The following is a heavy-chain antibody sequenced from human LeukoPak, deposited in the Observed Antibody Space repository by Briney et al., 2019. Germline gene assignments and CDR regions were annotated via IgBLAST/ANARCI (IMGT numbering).Heavy chain of an antibody. J-gene: IGHJ4*02. CDR1: GGSISLYY. D-gene: IGHD6-13*01. Sequence: SSETLSLTCTVSGGSISLYYWSWIRQPPGKRLEWIGYIYYSGSTNYNPSLKSRVTISVDTSKNQFSLKLSSVTAADTAVYYCARGGIGAAGPVGYWGQGTLVTVSS. CDR3: ARGGIGAAGPVGY. CDR2: IYYSGST. V-gene: IGHV4-59*01.